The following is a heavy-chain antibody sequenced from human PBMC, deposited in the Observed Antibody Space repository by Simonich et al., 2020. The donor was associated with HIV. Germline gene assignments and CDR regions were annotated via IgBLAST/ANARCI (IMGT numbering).Heavy chain of an antibody. V-gene: IGHV3-9*01. J-gene: IGHJ4*02. Sequence: EVQLVESGGGLVQAGRSLRLSCAASGFTFDDYAMYWVRQVAGKGLEWVAGIRWNSCKIHYADSVKGRFTISRDNAKNSLYLQMNSLTSEDTALYYCAKDRIVGATTYYFDYWGQGTLVTVSS. CDR3: AKDRIVGATTYYFDY. CDR1: GFTFDDYA. CDR2: IRWNSCKI. D-gene: IGHD1-26*01.